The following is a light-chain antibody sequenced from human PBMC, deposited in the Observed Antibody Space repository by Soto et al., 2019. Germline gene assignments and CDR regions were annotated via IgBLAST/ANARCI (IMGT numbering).Light chain of an antibody. Sequence: DIQMTQSPSSLSASVGDRVTITCRASQSISSYLNWYQQKPGKAPKLLIYAASRFQSGVPARFSRGGSATAFSLPISSLQPEDFATYSCQQSYSTPSGTFGQGTNVEIK. CDR1: QSISSY. CDR2: AAS. CDR3: QQSYSTPSGT. J-gene: IGKJ1*01. V-gene: IGKV1-39*01.